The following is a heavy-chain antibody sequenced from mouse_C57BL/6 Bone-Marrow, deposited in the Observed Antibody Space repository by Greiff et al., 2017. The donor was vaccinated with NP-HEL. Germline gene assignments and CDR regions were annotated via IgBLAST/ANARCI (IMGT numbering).Heavy chain of an antibody. CDR2: INYDGSST. CDR3: ARDEVGIYGSGRYIDV. CDR1: GFTFSDYY. J-gene: IGHJ1*03. Sequence: EVHLVESEGGLVQPGSSMKLSCTASGFTFSDYYMAWVRQVPEKGLEWVANINYDGSSTYYLDSLKSRFIISRDNAKKILYLQGNRQKAEDTAKYYSARDEVGIYGSGRYIDVWGTGTTGTVSS. V-gene: IGHV5-16*01. D-gene: IGHD1-1*01.